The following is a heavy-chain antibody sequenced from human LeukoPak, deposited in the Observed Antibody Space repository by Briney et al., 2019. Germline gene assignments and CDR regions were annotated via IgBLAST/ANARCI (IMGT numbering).Heavy chain of an antibody. CDR2: IYSGGSA. CDR1: GFTVSSNY. D-gene: IGHD6-19*01. J-gene: IGHJ4*02. V-gene: IGHV3-53*01. CDR3: ARVGSGWLTFDY. Sequence: GGSLRLSCAASGFTVSSNYMSWVRQAPGKGLEWVSVIYSGGSAYYADSVRGRFTISRDNSKNTLYLQMNSLRAEDTAVYYCARVGSGWLTFDYWGQGTLVTVSS.